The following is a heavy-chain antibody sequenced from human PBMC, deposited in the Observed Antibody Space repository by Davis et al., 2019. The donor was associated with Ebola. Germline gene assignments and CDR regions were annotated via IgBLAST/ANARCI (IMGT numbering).Heavy chain of an antibody. CDR3: ARSFGYCSGGSCYPRGTDY. CDR1: GGTFSSYA. J-gene: IGHJ4*02. CDR2: IIPIFGTA. D-gene: IGHD2-15*01. V-gene: IGHV1-69*05. Sequence: AASVKVSCKASGGTFSSYAISWVRQAPGQGLEWMGGIIPIFGTANYAQKFQGRVTITRDTSASTAYMELSSLRSEDTAVYYCARSFGYCSGGSCYPRGTDYWGQGTLVTVSS.